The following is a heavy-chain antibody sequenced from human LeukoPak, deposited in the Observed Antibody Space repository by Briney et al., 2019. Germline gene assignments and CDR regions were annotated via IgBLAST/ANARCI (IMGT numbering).Heavy chain of an antibody. D-gene: IGHD5-24*01. CDR1: GGSITSTNY. V-gene: IGHV4-4*02. J-gene: IGHJ4*02. Sequence: SGTLSLTCGVSGGSITSTNYWTWVRQPPGKGLEWIGEVNLQGSTNYNPSLMGRVAISVDMSENHISLQLTSVTAADTAVYYCARGVRWLQLSYFDYWGQGTLVTVSS. CDR3: ARGVRWLQLSYFDY. CDR2: VNLQGST.